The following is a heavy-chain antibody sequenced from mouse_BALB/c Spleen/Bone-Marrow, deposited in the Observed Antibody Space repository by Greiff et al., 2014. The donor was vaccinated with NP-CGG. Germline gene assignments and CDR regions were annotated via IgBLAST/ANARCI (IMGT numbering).Heavy chain of an antibody. CDR3: SRGYYDYLFALDY. J-gene: IGHJ4*01. Sequence: VQLQQSGAELVKPGAPVKLSCKTSGYTFTSYWMSWVKQRPGRGLEWVGRIDPANGNTKYDPKFQGKATIAADTSSNTAYLQLSSLTSDDTAVYYCSRGYYDYLFALDYWGHGTSVTVSS. CDR2: IDPANGNT. D-gene: IGHD5-5*01. V-gene: IGHV14-3*02. CDR1: GYTFTSYW.